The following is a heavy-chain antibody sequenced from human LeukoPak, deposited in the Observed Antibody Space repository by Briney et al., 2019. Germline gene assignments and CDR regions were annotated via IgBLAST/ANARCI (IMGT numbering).Heavy chain of an antibody. J-gene: IGHJ4*02. V-gene: IGHV4-34*01. CDR3: AREGVSYCSSTSCPLGY. Sequence: SETLSLTCAVYGGSFSGYYWSWIRQPPGKGLEWIGEINHSGSTNYNPSLKSRVTISVDTSKNQFSLKLSSVTAADTAVYYCAREGVSYCSSTSCPLGYWGQGTPVTVSS. CDR2: INHSGST. D-gene: IGHD2-2*01. CDR1: GGSFSGYY.